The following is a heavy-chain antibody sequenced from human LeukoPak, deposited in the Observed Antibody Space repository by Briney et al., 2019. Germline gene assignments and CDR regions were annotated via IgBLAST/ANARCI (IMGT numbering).Heavy chain of an antibody. CDR1: GDSIRSSSYS. J-gene: IGHJ4*02. CDR3: ARLSHPRIVVITINYFDY. Sequence: SETLSLTCTVSGDSIRSSSYSWGWIRQPPGKGLEWIGNIYYSGRPYYNPSLKSRVTISVDTSKNQFSLKLSSVTAADTAVYYCARLSHPRIVVITINYFDYWGQGTLVTVSS. CDR2: IYYSGRP. D-gene: IGHD3-22*01. V-gene: IGHV4-39*01.